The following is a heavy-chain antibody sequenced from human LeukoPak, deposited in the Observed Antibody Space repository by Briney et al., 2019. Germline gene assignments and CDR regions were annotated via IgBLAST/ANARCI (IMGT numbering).Heavy chain of an antibody. V-gene: IGHV1-46*01. Sequence: ASVKVSCKAPGYTFTSYYIHWVRQAPGQGLEWMGIINPSGGSTNYAQKFQGRVTMTRDTSTSTVYMEVSSLRSEDTAVYYCARAGYWAATGYATNWGQGTLVTVSS. CDR2: INPSGGST. D-gene: IGHD6-13*01. J-gene: IGHJ4*02. CDR3: ARAGYWAATGYATN. CDR1: GYTFTSYY.